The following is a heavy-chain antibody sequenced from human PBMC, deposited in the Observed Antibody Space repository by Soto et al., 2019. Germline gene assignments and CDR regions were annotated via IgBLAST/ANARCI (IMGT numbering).Heavy chain of an antibody. V-gene: IGHV3-21*01. D-gene: IGHD3-3*01. CDR2: ISSSSSYI. CDR1: GFTFSSYS. Sequence: GGSLRLSCAASGFTFSSYSMNWVRQAPGKGLEWVSSISSSSSYIYYADSVKGRFTISRDNAKNSLYLQMNSLRAEDTAVYYCARDGGNYDFWSGYYLPDAFDIWGQGTMVTVSS. CDR3: ARDGGNYDFWSGYYLPDAFDI. J-gene: IGHJ3*02.